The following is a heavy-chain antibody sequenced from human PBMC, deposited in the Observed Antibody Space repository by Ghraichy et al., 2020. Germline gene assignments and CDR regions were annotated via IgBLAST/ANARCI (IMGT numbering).Heavy chain of an antibody. CDR3: ARQGGRGVPYFDY. D-gene: IGHD2-15*01. Sequence: SETLSLTCTFSGGSISSNSYYWGWIRQPPGRGLEWIGSFYYRGSTYYNPSLKSRVTISVDTSKNQFSLKLSSVTAADTAVYYCARQGGRGVPYFDYWGQG. V-gene: IGHV4-39*01. J-gene: IGHJ4*02. CDR2: FYYRGST. CDR1: GGSISSNSYY.